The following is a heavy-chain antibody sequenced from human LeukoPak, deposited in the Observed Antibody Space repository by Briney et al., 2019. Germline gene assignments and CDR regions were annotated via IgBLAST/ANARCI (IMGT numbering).Heavy chain of an antibody. CDR2: ISDTGSTI. D-gene: IGHD2-15*01. CDR1: GFTFSSYE. J-gene: IGHJ6*03. V-gene: IGHV3-48*03. CDR3: ARDRCSGGRCYSLSVGHMDV. Sequence: GGSLRLSCAASGFTFSSYELNWVRQAPGKGLEWVSYISDTGSTIYYADSVEGRFTISRDNAKNSLYLQMNSLRAEDTALYYCARDRCSGGRCYSLSVGHMDVWGKGTTVTVSS.